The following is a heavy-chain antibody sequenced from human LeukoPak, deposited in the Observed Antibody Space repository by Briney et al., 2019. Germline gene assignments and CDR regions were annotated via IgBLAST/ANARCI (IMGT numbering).Heavy chain of an antibody. D-gene: IGHD6-13*01. CDR2: IFYSGST. CDR1: GGSISSYY. Sequence: SETLSLTCTVSGGSISSYYWSWIRQPPGKGLEWIGYIFYSGSTNYNPSLKSRVTMSIDRSKNQFSLKLSSVTAADTALYYCARVTNGAAALDYWGQGTPVTVSS. CDR3: ARVTNGAAALDY. V-gene: IGHV4-59*01. J-gene: IGHJ4*02.